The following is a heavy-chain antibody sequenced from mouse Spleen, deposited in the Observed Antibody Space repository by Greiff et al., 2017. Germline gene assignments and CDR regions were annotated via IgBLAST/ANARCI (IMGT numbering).Heavy chain of an antibody. D-gene: IGHD4-1*01. CDR3: TRWGRLGGNY. CDR1: GYTFTDYE. J-gene: IGHJ2*01. V-gene: IGHV1-15*01. CDR2: IDPETGGT. Sequence: QVQLQQSGAELVRPGASVTLSCKASGYTFTDYEMHWVKQTPVHGLEWIGAIDPETGGTAYNQKFKGKAILTADKSSSTAYMELRSLTSEDSAVYYCTRWGRLGGNYWGQGTTLTVSS.